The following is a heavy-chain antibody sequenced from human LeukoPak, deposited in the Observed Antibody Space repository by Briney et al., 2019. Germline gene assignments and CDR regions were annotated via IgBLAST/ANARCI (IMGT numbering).Heavy chain of an antibody. V-gene: IGHV4-34*01. CDR3: ARGGSSVDY. CDR1: GGSFGDYS. J-gene: IGHJ4*02. D-gene: IGHD6-6*01. Sequence: SETLSLTCAVFGGSFGDYSWTWVRQPPGKGLEWIGEINHSGNTNYSPSLKTRVTISIDTSENQFSLNLNSVTAADTAVYYCARGGSSVDYWGQGTLVTVSS. CDR2: INHSGNT.